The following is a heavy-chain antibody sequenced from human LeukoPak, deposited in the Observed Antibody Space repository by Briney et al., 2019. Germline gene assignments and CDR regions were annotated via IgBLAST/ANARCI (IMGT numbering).Heavy chain of an antibody. Sequence: PSETLSLTCAVYGGSFSGYYWSWIRQPPGKGLEWIGEINHSGSTNYNPSLKSRVTISVDTSKNQFSLKLSSVTAADTAVYYCARADGYSYGSWGQGTLVTVSS. CDR1: GGSFSGYY. D-gene: IGHD5-18*01. CDR3: ARADGYSYGS. J-gene: IGHJ4*02. CDR2: INHSGST. V-gene: IGHV4-34*01.